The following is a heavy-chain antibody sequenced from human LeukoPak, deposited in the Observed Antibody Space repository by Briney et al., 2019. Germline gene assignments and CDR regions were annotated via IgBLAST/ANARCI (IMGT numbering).Heavy chain of an antibody. CDR3: AKRGAEVGATVAPGDY. Sequence: GGSLRLSCAASGFTFASYAMSWVRQAPGKGLEWVSAISGSGGSTYYADSVKGRFTISSDNSKNTLYLQMNSLRAEDTAVYYCAKRGAEVGATVAPGDYWGQGTLVTVSS. D-gene: IGHD1-26*01. CDR2: ISGSGGST. J-gene: IGHJ4*02. CDR1: GFTFASYA. V-gene: IGHV3-23*01.